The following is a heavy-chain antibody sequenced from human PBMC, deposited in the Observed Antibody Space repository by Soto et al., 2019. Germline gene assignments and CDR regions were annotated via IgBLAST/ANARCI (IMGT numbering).Heavy chain of an antibody. V-gene: IGHV4-4*02. CDR3: AKDPDRDGYNPDAFDI. Sequence: SETLSLTCAVSGGSISSSNWWSWVRQPPGKGLEWIGEIYHSGSTNYNPSLKSRVTISVDKSKNTLYLQMNSLRAEDTAVYYCAKDPDRDGYNPDAFDIWGQGTMVTVSS. CDR1: GGSISSSNW. CDR2: IYHSGST. J-gene: IGHJ3*02. D-gene: IGHD5-12*01.